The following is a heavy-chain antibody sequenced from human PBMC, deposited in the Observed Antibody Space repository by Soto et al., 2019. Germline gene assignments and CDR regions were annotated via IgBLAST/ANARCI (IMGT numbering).Heavy chain of an antibody. CDR3: ARDLLPERAAAVDY. Sequence: ASVKVSCKASGGTFSSYTISWVRQAPGQGLEWMGRIIPILGIANYAQKFQGRVTITAEKSTSTAYMELSSLRSEDTAVYYYARDLLPERAAAVDYWGQGTLVTVSS. D-gene: IGHD6-13*01. J-gene: IGHJ4*02. CDR1: GGTFSSYT. V-gene: IGHV1-69*04. CDR2: IIPILGIA.